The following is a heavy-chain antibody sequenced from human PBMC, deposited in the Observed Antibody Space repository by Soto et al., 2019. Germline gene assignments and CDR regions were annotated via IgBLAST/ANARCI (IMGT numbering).Heavy chain of an antibody. J-gene: IGHJ4*02. CDR2: IYYSGST. V-gene: IGHV4-30-4*01. CDR1: GGSISSGDYY. Sequence: QVQLQESGPGLVKPSQTLSLTCTVSGGSISSGDYYWSWIRQPPGTGLEWIGYIYYSGSTYYNPSLESRVTISVDTSKNQFSLKLSSVTAADTAVYYCARADSSGYSYFDYWGQGSLLTVSS. CDR3: ARADSSGYSYFDY. D-gene: IGHD3-22*01.